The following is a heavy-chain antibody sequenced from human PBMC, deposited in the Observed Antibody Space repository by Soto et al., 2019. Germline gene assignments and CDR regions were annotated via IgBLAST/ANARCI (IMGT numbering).Heavy chain of an antibody. CDR3: ARDVFRGWFDP. J-gene: IGHJ5*02. CDR2: IKHDGSEK. D-gene: IGHD3-10*02. Sequence: PGGSLRLSCAASRFMFSSFWMNWVRQAPGRGLEWVANIKHDGSEKYYVDSVKGRFTISRDNARNSLYLQMNSLRAEDTAVYYCARDVFRGWFDPWGQGTLVTVSS. CDR1: RFMFSSFW. V-gene: IGHV3-7*01.